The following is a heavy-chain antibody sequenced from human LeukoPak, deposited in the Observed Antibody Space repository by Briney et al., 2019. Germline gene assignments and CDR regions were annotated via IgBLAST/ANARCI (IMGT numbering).Heavy chain of an antibody. CDR3: ARGDSSGWYVWFDP. CDR1: GYTFTGYY. D-gene: IGHD6-19*01. CDR2: INPNSGGT. V-gene: IGHV1-2*04. Sequence: ASVKVSCKASGYTFTGYYMHWVRQAPGQGLEWMGWINPNSGGTNYAQKFQGWVTMTRDTSVSTAYMELSRLRSDDTAVYYCARGDSSGWYVWFDPWGQGTLVTVSS. J-gene: IGHJ5*02.